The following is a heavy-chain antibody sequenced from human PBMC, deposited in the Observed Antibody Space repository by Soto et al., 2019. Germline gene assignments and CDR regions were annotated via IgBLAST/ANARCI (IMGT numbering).Heavy chain of an antibody. CDR1: GGTFSSYT. CDR2: IIPILGIA. D-gene: IGHD2-2*01. V-gene: IGHV1-69*08. CDR3: AIEVEGPAAYYYYYYMDV. J-gene: IGHJ6*03. Sequence: QVQLVQSGAEVKKPGSSVKVSCKASGGTFSSYTLSWLRQAPGQGLEWMGRIIPILGIANYAQKFQGRVTITADKSTSTAYMELSSLRSEDTAVYYCAIEVEGPAAYYYYYYMDVWGKGTTVTVSS.